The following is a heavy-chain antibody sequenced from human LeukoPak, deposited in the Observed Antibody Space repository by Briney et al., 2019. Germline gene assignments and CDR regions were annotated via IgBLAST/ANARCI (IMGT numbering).Heavy chain of an antibody. CDR1: GYTLTSYG. Sequence: ASVKVSCKASGYTLTSYGISWVRQAPGQGLEWMGWISAYNGNTNYAQKLQGRVTMTTDTSTSTAYMELRSLRSDDTAVYYCARDSGYCSSTSCYPNWFDPWGQGTLVTVSS. CDR2: ISAYNGNT. J-gene: IGHJ5*02. CDR3: ARDSGYCSSTSCYPNWFDP. D-gene: IGHD2-2*01. V-gene: IGHV1-18*01.